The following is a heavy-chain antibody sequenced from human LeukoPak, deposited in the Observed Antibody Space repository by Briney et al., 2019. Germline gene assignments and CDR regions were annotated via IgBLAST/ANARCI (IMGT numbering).Heavy chain of an antibody. CDR3: AAVKTYYYDTSGYYFPLNAFDI. CDR2: INHSGST. CDR1: GGSFSGYY. D-gene: IGHD3-22*01. Sequence: PSETLSLTCAVYGGSFSGYYWSWIRQPPGKGLEWIGEINHSGSTNYNPSLKSRVTISVDTSKNQFSLKLSSVTAADTAVYYCAAVKTYYYDTSGYYFPLNAFDIWGQGTMVTVSS. V-gene: IGHV4-34*01. J-gene: IGHJ3*02.